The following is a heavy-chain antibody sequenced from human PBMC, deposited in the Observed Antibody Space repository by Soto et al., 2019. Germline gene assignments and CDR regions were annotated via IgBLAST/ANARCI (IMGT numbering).Heavy chain of an antibody. V-gene: IGHV4-39*01. Sequence: QLQLQESGPGLVKPSETLSLTCTVSGGSISSSSYYWGWIRQPPGKGLEWIGSIYYSGSTYYNPSLKRRVTIAVDTSKNQFSLKLSSVTAADTAVYYCARHAYSGYDLNWFDPWGQGTLVTVSS. CDR3: ARHAYSGYDLNWFDP. D-gene: IGHD5-12*01. J-gene: IGHJ5*02. CDR2: IYYSGST. CDR1: GGSISSSSYY.